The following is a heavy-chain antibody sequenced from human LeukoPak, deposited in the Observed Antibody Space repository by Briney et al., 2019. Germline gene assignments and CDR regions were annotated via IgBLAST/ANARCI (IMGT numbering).Heavy chain of an antibody. CDR2: IIPIFCTA. J-gene: IGHJ4*02. CDR3: ARGGAVVVPAARGGFDY. D-gene: IGHD2-2*01. Sequence: SVKVSCKASGGTFNSDAISWVRQAPGQGLEWMGGIIPIFCTANYAQKFQGRVTITADESTSTAYMELSSLRSEDTAVYYCARGGAVVVPAARGGFDYWGQGTLVTASS. CDR1: GGTFNSDA. V-gene: IGHV1-69*13.